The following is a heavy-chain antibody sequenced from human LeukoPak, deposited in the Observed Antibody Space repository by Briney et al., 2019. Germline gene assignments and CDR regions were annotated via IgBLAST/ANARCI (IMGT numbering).Heavy chain of an antibody. CDR2: ISSIGST. CDR1: DDSFSTHY. CDR3: ARDTTPDWLWGGNWFDP. D-gene: IGHD5-18*01. Sequence: PSETLSLTCSVSDDSFSTHYWTWIRHPPGKGLEWIGYISSIGSTNYNPSLKSRVTITVDTSKKQFSLKMTSVTAADTAVYYCARDTTPDWLWGGNWFDPWGQGTLVTVSS. V-gene: IGHV4-59*11. J-gene: IGHJ5*02.